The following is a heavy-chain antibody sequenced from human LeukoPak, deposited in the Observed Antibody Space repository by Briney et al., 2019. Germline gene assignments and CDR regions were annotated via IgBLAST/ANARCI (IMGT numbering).Heavy chain of an antibody. D-gene: IGHD5-18*01. CDR3: ARGKQLWLLHYYYYMDV. CDR2: INQDESAK. V-gene: IGHV3-7*01. Sequence: PGGSLRLSCVASGFTFSSYWMSWVRQAPGKGLEWVANINQDESAKNYVDSVKGRLTISRDNAKNSLYLQMNSLRAEDTAVYYCARGKQLWLLHYYYYMDVWGKGTTVTISS. CDR1: GFTFSSYW. J-gene: IGHJ6*03.